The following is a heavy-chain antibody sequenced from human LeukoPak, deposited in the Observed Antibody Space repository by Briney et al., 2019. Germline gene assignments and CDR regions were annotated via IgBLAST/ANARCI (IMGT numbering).Heavy chain of an antibody. CDR2: IFSSGGEI. CDR3: ATYRQVLLPFEA. CDR1: GFTFSSFA. J-gene: IGHJ5*02. Sequence: LPGGSLRLSCAASGFTFSSFAMIWVRQPPGKGLEWVSSIFSSGGEIHYADSVRGRFTISRDNSKTTLYLQMNSLRAEDTAMYYCATYRQVLLPFEAWGQATLVTVSS. D-gene: IGHD2-8*02. V-gene: IGHV3-23*01.